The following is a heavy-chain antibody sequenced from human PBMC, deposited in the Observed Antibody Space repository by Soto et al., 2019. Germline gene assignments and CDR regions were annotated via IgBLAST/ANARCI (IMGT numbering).Heavy chain of an antibody. J-gene: IGHJ4*02. CDR1: GASIGSGSYS. CDR3: ARFPLWFGELDY. CDR2: LHHSGAT. V-gene: IGHV4-30-2*01. D-gene: IGHD3-10*01. Sequence: QLQLQESGSGLVRPSQTLSLTCTVSGASIGSGSYSWNWIRQPPGKGLEWIGYLHHSGATYFNPSLRRRVRRSVDRSNNQFSLKLISVTAADTAVYYCARFPLWFGELDYWGQGALVTVSS.